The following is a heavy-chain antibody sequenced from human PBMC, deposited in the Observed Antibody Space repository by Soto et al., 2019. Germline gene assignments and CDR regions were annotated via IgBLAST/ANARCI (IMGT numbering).Heavy chain of an antibody. CDR3: ARVRDGDYFDY. CDR2: IYHSGST. CDR1: GASFSSSNW. J-gene: IGHJ4*02. V-gene: IGHV4-4*02. Sequence: QVQLQESGPGLVKPSGPLSLTCAVSGASFSSSNWWGWVRHPPGKGLEWIGEIYHSGSTNYNPSLQSRVTISVDKSKNQFSLKLSSVTAADTAVYYCARVRDGDYFDYWGQGTLVTVSS.